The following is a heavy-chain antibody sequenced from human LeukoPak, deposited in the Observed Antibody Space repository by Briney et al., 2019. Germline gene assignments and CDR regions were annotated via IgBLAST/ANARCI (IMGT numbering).Heavy chain of an antibody. Sequence: GGSLRLSCAASGFTFSSYAMNWVRQAPGKGLEWVSSISSSSSYIYYADSVKGRFTISRDNAKNSLYLQMNSLRAEDTAVYYCARITEDYGDSYDYWGQGTLVTVSS. V-gene: IGHV3-21*01. J-gene: IGHJ4*02. CDR2: ISSSSSYI. CDR3: ARITEDYGDSYDY. D-gene: IGHD4-17*01. CDR1: GFTFSSYA.